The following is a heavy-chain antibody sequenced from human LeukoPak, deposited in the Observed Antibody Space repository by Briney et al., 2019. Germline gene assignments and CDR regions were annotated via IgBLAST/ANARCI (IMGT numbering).Heavy chain of an antibody. V-gene: IGHV3-72*01. D-gene: IGHD4-17*01. CDR3: ASLGITVTTRTVMDV. Sequence: GGSLRLSCAASGFTFSDHYMDRVRQAPGKGLEWVGRTRNKAKSYTTEYAASVKGRFTISRDDSKNSLYLQMNSLKTEDTAVYYCASLGITVTTRTVMDVWGEGTTVTVSS. CDR1: GFTFSDHY. CDR2: TRNKAKSYTT. J-gene: IGHJ6*04.